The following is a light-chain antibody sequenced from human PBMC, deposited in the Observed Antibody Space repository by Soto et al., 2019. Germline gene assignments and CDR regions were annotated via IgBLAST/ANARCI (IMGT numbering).Light chain of an antibody. Sequence: DIQMTQSPSTLSASVGDRVTITCRASQSISTWLAWYQQKPGRAPKLLIYDASTLDRGVPSRFSGSGSGTEFPLTISSLQPDDFATYYCQQYNSYRAFGQGTKVESK. V-gene: IGKV1-5*01. CDR1: QSISTW. J-gene: IGKJ1*01. CDR2: DAS. CDR3: QQYNSYRA.